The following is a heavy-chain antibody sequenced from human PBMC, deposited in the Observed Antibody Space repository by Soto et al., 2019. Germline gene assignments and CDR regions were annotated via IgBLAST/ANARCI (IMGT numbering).Heavy chain of an antibody. Sequence: QVQLVQSGAEVKKSGSSVKVSCTASGGTFSSYRINWVRQAPGQGLEWVGGIVPIRRTADYAQKFQSRVNIPADESTRTSYMELRSLRSQDTAIYYCRRDSGAKLSSSWGQGTLVTVSS. CDR1: GGTFSSYR. CDR2: IVPIRRTA. D-gene: IGHD6-13*01. V-gene: IGHV1-69*01. J-gene: IGHJ4*02. CDR3: RRDSGAKLSSS.